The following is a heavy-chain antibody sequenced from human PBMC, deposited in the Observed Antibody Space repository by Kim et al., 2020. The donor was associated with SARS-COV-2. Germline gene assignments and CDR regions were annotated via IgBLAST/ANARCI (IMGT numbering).Heavy chain of an antibody. D-gene: IGHD4-17*01. Sequence: YAPNIRERITMTTDTSKTTAYMEMRSIRSDDTAVYYCAIITISPNTATDKWGQGTLVTVSS. CDR3: AIITISPNTATDK. V-gene: IGHV1-18*01. J-gene: IGHJ4*02.